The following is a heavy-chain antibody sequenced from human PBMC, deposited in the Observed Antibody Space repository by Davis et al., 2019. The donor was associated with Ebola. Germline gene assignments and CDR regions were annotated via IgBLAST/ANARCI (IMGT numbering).Heavy chain of an antibody. D-gene: IGHD6-19*01. J-gene: IGHJ4*02. V-gene: IGHV4-39*01. Sequence: GSLRLSCTVSGGSISSSSYYWGWIRQPPGKGLEWIGNIYYSGSTYYNPSLKSRVTISVDTSKNQFSLKLSSVTAADTAVYYCASSSSGWYGDYFDYWGQGTLVTVSS. CDR3: ASSSSGWYGDYFDY. CDR1: GGSISSSSYY. CDR2: IYYSGST.